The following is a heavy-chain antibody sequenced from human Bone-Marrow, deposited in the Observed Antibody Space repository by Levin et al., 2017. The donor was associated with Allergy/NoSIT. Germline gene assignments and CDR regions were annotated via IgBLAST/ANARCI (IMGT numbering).Heavy chain of an antibody. CDR1: GGSISSSSYY. J-gene: IGHJ3*02. CDR3: APYDISGPAFDI. CDR2: IYYSGGT. V-gene: IGHV4-39*01. D-gene: IGHD3-22*01. Sequence: PSETLSLTCTVSGGSISSSSYYWGWIRQPPGKGLEWIGSIYYSGGTYYNPSLKSRVTISVDTSKNQFSLRLSSVTAADTAVYYCAPYDISGPAFDIWGQGTMVTVSS.